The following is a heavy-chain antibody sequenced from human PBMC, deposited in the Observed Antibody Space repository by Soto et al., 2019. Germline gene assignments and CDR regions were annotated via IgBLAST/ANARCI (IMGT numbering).Heavy chain of an antibody. CDR2: LNPSGGST. CDR1: GYTFINYY. Sequence: GASVKVSCKASGYTFINYYIHWVRQAPGQGLEWMGILNPSGGSTTFAQKFRGRLTMTRDTSTSTVYMELSSLRSDDTAVYYCARSSKWELPPYFDYWGQGSLVTVSS. CDR3: ARSSKWELPPYFDY. J-gene: IGHJ4*02. V-gene: IGHV1-46*01. D-gene: IGHD1-26*01.